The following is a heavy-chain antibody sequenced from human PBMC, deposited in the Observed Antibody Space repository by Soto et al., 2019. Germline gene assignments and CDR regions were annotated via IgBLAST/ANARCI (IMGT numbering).Heavy chain of an antibody. Sequence: EVQLLESGGGLVQPGGSLRLSCAASGFTFSSYAMSWVRQAPGKGLEWVSAISGSGGSTYYADSVKGRFTISRDNSKNTLYLQMNSLRAEDTAVYYCAKGDELGYCSSTSCYAVDYWGQGTLVTVSS. CDR3: AKGDELGYCSSTSCYAVDY. J-gene: IGHJ4*02. CDR2: ISGSGGST. V-gene: IGHV3-23*01. CDR1: GFTFSSYA. D-gene: IGHD2-2*01.